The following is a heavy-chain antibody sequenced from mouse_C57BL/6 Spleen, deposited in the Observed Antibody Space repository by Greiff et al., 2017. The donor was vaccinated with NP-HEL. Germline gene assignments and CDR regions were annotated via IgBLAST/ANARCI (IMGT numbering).Heavy chain of an antibody. V-gene: IGHV1-42*01. D-gene: IGHD3-3*01. J-gene: IGHJ2*01. CDR3: ARRGWAGDYFDY. Sequence: VQLKQSGPELVKPGASVKISCKASGYSFTGYYMNWVKQSPEKSLEWIGEINPSTGGTTYNQKFKAKATLTVDKSSSTAYMQLKSLTSEDSAVYYCARRGWAGDYFDYWGQGTTLTVSS. CDR1: GYSFTGYY. CDR2: INPSTGGT.